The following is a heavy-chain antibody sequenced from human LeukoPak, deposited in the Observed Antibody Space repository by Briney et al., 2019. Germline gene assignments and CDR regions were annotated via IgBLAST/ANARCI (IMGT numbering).Heavy chain of an antibody. V-gene: IGHV4-4*07. Sequence: SETLSLTCTVSGGSISSYYWSWIRQPAGKGLEWFGRIYTSGSTNYNPSLKSRVTMSVDTSKNQFSLKLSSVTAADTAVYYCAREVAVAATPFFDYWGQGTLVTVSS. J-gene: IGHJ4*02. D-gene: IGHD2-15*01. CDR2: IYTSGST. CDR1: GGSISSYY. CDR3: AREVAVAATPFFDY.